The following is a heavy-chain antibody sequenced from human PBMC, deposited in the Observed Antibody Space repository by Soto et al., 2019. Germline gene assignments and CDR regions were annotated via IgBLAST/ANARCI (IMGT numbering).Heavy chain of an antibody. CDR1: GFTFSSYG. Sequence: QVQLVESGGGVVQPGRSLRLSCAASGFTFSSYGMHWVRQAPGKGLEWVAVIWYDGSNKYYADSVKGRFTISRDNSKNTLYLQMNSLRAEDTVVYYCARGRYCSSTSCYYYYYGMDVWGQGTTVTVSS. CDR2: IWYDGSNK. CDR3: ARGRYCSSTSCYYYYYGMDV. J-gene: IGHJ6*02. D-gene: IGHD2-2*01. V-gene: IGHV3-33*01.